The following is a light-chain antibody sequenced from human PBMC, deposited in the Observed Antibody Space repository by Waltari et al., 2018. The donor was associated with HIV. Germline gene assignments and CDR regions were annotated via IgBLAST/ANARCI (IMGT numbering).Light chain of an antibody. CDR3: QQYGSALVS. Sequence: EIVLTQSPGTLSLSPGERATLSCRASQSVNSNYLAWYQQKPGQAPRLLIYGASNRATGIPDRFSGSGSGTDFILSISGLEPEDFAVYYCQQYGSALVSFGGGTKVEIK. CDR1: QSVNSNY. J-gene: IGKJ4*01. CDR2: GAS. V-gene: IGKV3-20*01.